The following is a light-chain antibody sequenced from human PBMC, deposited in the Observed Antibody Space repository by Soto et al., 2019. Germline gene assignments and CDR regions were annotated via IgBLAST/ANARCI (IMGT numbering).Light chain of an antibody. J-gene: IGKJ3*01. CDR1: QSISSSY. CDR3: HQYGSSRFT. Sequence: EIVLTQSPGTLSLSPGERATLSCRASQSISSSYLAWYQQKPGQAPRLLVYGASSRATGIPDRFSGSESGTDFNLTISRLEPEALAVYYCHQYGSSRFTFGPGTNVDIK. V-gene: IGKV3-20*01. CDR2: GAS.